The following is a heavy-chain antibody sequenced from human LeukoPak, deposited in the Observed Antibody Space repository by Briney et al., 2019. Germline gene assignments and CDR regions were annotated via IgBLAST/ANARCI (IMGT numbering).Heavy chain of an antibody. CDR1: GFTFRSYG. D-gene: IGHD6-19*01. V-gene: IGHV3-30*18. Sequence: GGSLRLSCAASGFTFRSYGMHWVRQAPGKGLEWVAAISYDGSNEHYADSVKGRFIISRDNSKNTLDLQMNSLRTEDTAVYYCAKEGSSGWYGDYWGQGTLVTVSS. CDR3: AKEGSSGWYGDY. J-gene: IGHJ4*02. CDR2: ISYDGSNE.